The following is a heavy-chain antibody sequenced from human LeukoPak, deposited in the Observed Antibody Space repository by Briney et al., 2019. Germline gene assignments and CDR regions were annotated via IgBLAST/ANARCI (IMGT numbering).Heavy chain of an antibody. J-gene: IGHJ4*02. CDR3: ARGYDWNYLHF. CDR1: GFTFDNYA. Sequence: PGGSLRLSCATSGFTFDNYAMTWVRQTPGKGLEWVGFIRSRSYDETTDYAASAKDRFIISRDDSKRIAYLQMNSLTTEDTGMYYCARGYDWNYLHFWGQGVLVTVSS. D-gene: IGHD1-7*01. V-gene: IGHV3-49*04. CDR2: IRSRSYDETT.